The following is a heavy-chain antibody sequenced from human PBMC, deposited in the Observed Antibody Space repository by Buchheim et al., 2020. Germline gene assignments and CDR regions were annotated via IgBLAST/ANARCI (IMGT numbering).Heavy chain of an antibody. J-gene: IGHJ6*02. D-gene: IGHD6-19*01. CDR2: ISSSSSYT. CDR1: GFTFSDYY. V-gene: IGHV3-11*06. Sequence: QVQLVESGGGLVKPGGSLRLSCAASGFTFSDYYMSWIRQAPGKGLEWVSYISSSSSYTNYAHSVKGRFTISRDNAKNSLYLQMNSLRAEDTAVYYCARDLRIAVAGGYYYYGMDVWGQGTT. CDR3: ARDLRIAVAGGYYYYGMDV.